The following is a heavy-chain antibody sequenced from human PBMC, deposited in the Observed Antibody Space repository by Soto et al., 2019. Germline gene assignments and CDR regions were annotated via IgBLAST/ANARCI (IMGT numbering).Heavy chain of an antibody. CDR3: VKGGTMSAVSTFDI. D-gene: IGHD3-3*01. J-gene: IGHJ3*02. CDR1: GFTFSHYA. Sequence: QVQLVESGGGVVQPGRSLRLSCAASGFTFSHYALHWVRQAPGKGLEWVAGISYDGGNEYYADSEKGRFTISRDSPKNTLYLRMNSLPPEHTVVFYCVKGGTMSAVSTFDIWGRGTVVTVPS. V-gene: IGHV3-30*18. CDR2: ISYDGGNE.